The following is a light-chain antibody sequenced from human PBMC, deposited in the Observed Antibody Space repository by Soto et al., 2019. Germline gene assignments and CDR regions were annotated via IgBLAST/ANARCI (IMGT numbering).Light chain of an antibody. CDR1: QSINSPC. J-gene: IGKJ1*01. CDR2: GAS. Sequence: EIAFTQSPTTLTQSPADRATLSCRARQSINSPCLAWYQQKPRQAPRLLIDGASSRATGVPDRFSGSGSGTDFTLTISRLEPEDFAVYYCQQYDSWTFGQGTKVDIK. V-gene: IGKV3-20*01. CDR3: QQYDSWT.